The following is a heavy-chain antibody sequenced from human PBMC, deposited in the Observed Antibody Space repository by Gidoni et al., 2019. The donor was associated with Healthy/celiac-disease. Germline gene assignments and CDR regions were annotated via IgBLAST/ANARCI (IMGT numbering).Heavy chain of an antibody. CDR2: ISGRGGST. D-gene: IGHD4-17*01. CDR1: GFTFSSYA. V-gene: IGHV3-23*01. CDR3: AKMGGDYLFYYYYYGMDV. Sequence: EVQLLESGGGLVQPGGSLRLSCAASGFTFSSYAMSWVRQAPGKGLEWVHAISGRGGSTYYADSVKGRFTISRDNSKNTLYLQMNSLRAEDTAVYYCAKMGGDYLFYYYYYGMDVWGQGTTVTVSS. J-gene: IGHJ6*02.